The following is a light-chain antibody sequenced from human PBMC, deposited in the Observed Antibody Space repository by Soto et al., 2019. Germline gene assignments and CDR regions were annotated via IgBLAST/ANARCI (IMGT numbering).Light chain of an antibody. CDR2: DAS. CDR1: QDIAIY. CDR3: QKRSNWPLT. J-gene: IGKJ4*01. Sequence: IQLTQYPSSLSASVGDRVTITCRASQDIAIYLAWYQQKPGEAPKLLIYDASNRATGIPARFSGSGSGTDFTLTISSLEPEDFAVYYCQKRSNWPLTFGRGTTGDIK. V-gene: IGKV1-9*01.